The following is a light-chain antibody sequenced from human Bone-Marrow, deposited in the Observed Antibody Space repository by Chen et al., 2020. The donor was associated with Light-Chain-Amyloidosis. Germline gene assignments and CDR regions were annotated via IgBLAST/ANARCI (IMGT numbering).Light chain of an antibody. CDR3: QQRSNWPPAIT. V-gene: IGKV3-11*01. J-gene: IGKJ5*01. Sequence: EIVLTQSPATLSLSPGERVTLSCRASQSVGSSLAWYQQKPGQAPRLLIYDASNRATGIPARFSGSGSGTDFTLTISSLETEDIAAYYCQQRSNWPPAITFGQGTRLEIK. CDR1: QSVGSS. CDR2: DAS.